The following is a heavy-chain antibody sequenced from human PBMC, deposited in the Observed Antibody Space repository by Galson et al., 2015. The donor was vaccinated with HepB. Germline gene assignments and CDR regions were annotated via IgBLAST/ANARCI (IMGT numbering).Heavy chain of an antibody. V-gene: IGHV3-23*01. CDR3: ASVDLEVDGMGVDY. CDR1: GFTFSTYA. CDR2: MSGSGDST. J-gene: IGHJ4*02. Sequence: SLRLSCAVSGFTFSTYAMSWVRQAPGKGLEWVSAMSGSGDSTYYADSVKGRFTVSGDNSKNTLYLQMNSLRAEDTAVYYCASVDLEVDGMGVDYWGQGTLVTVSS. D-gene: IGHD6-19*01.